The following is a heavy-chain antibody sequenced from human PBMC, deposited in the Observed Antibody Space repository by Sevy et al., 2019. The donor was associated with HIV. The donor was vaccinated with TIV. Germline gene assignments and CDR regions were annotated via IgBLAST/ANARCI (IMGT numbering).Heavy chain of an antibody. J-gene: IGHJ4*02. V-gene: IGHV3-15*01. CDR3: TTRYDRNRYYFDY. CDR2: IKSKTDGGTT. CDR1: GFTFSNAW. D-gene: IGHD3-22*01. Sequence: GGSLRLSCAASGFTFSNAWMSWVRQAPGKGLEWVGRIKSKTDGGTTDYAAPVKGRFTISRDDSKNTLYLQMNSLKTEDTAVYYCTTRYDRNRYYFDYWGQGTLVTVSS.